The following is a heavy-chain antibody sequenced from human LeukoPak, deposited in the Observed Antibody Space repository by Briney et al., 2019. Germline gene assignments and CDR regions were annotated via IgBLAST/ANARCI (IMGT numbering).Heavy chain of an antibody. V-gene: IGHV3-53*01. CDR1: GFTVSSNY. CDR3: ARESGYSYGYYYFDY. Sequence: GGSLRLSCAASGFTVSSNYMSWVRQAPGEGLEWVSVIYSGGSTYYADSVKGRFTISRDNSKNTLYLQMNSLRAEDTAVYYCARESGYSYGYYYFDYWGQGTLVTVSS. CDR2: IYSGGST. J-gene: IGHJ4*02. D-gene: IGHD5-18*01.